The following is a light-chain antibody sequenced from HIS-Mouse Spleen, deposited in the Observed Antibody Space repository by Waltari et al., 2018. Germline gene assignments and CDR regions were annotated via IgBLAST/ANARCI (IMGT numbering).Light chain of an antibody. V-gene: IGLV1-51*01. J-gene: IGLJ2*01. CDR3: GTWDSSLSAVV. Sequence: QSVLTQPPSVSAAPGQKVTISCSGISSHIGNNYVSWYQQLPGTAPKLLIYDNNKRPSGIPDRFSGSKSGTSATLGITGLQTGDEADYYCGTWDSSLSAVVFGGGTKLTVL. CDR2: DNN. CDR1: SSHIGNNY.